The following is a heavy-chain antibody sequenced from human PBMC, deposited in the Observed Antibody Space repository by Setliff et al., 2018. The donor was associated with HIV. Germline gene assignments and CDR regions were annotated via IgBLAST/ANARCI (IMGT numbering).Heavy chain of an antibody. V-gene: IGHV3-20*04. Sequence: GESLKISCEASGFSFDDHGMTWVRQGPGKGLEWVSLINWKGGDPAYAHSVKGRFTVSRDNAKNSVYLQMNSLRAEDTAFYYCARVRDSTGYTASDVWGQGTTVTVSS. CDR3: ARVRDSTGYTASDV. CDR1: GFSFDDHG. J-gene: IGHJ6*02. D-gene: IGHD3-22*01. CDR2: INWKGGDP.